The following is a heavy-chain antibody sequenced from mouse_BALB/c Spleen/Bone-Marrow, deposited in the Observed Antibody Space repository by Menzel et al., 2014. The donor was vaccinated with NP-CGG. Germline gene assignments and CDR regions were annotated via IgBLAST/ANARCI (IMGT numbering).Heavy chain of an antibody. CDR1: GYAFTNYL. D-gene: IGHD1-1*01. CDR2: INPGSGGT. Sequence: QVHVKQSGAELVRPGTSVKVSCKASGYAFTNYLIEWVKQRPGQGLEWIGVINPGSGGTNYNEKFKGKATLTADKSSSTAYMQFGSLTSDDSAVYFCARSYYGSPYFDYWGQGTTLTVSS. V-gene: IGHV1-54*01. CDR3: ARSYYGSPYFDY. J-gene: IGHJ2*01.